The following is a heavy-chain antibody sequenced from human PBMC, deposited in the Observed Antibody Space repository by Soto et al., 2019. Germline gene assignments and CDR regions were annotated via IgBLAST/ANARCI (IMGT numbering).Heavy chain of an antibody. V-gene: IGHV3-9*01. D-gene: IGHD6-13*01. Sequence: GGSLRLSCAASGFTFDDYAMHWVRQAPGKGLEWVSGISWNSGSIGYADSVKGRFTISRDNAKNSLYLQMNSLRAEDTAMYYYAKYSRRYNSNWFSYCYDGMDIWGQGTTVTVSS. CDR1: GFTFDDYA. J-gene: IGHJ6*02. CDR3: AKYSRRYNSNWFSYCYDGMDI. CDR2: ISWNSGSI.